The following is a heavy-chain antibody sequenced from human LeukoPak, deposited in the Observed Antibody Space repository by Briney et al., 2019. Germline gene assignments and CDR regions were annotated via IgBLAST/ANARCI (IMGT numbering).Heavy chain of an antibody. Sequence: QAGGSLRLSCAASGFTFDDYAMHWVRQAPGKGLEWVSGISWNSGSIGYADSVKGRFTISRDNAKNSLYLQMNSLRAEDTALYYCAKGAYYYDSSGYLFDYWGQGTLVTVSS. CDR1: GFTFDDYA. CDR2: ISWNSGSI. D-gene: IGHD3-22*01. J-gene: IGHJ4*02. V-gene: IGHV3-9*01. CDR3: AKGAYYYDSSGYLFDY.